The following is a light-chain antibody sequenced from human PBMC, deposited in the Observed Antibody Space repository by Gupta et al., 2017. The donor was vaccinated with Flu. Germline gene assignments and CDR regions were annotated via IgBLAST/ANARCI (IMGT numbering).Light chain of an antibody. CDR3: CSYASSTLYV. CDR1: SSDVGFSKH. CDR2: EDT. Sequence: QSALAQPASVSGSPGQSLTLSCTGTSSDVGFSKHVSWYQLHPGRAPKLLIYEDTKRPSGVSERFSGSKSGSTASLTISGLQAEDEADYYCCSYASSTLYVFGTGTKVTFI. V-gene: IGLV2-23*01. J-gene: IGLJ1*01.